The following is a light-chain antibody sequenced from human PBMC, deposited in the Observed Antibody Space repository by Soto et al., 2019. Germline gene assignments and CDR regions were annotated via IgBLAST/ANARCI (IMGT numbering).Light chain of an antibody. CDR3: QQAYNFPSP. Sequence: DIQVTQSPSSVSASVGDRVTISCRASQDIGGYLAWYQHKPGRAPELLIRTASSLQSGVPSRFSGSGSGTDFTLTINSLQSEDFATYYCQQAYNFPSPFGQGTRLEI. J-gene: IGKJ5*01. CDR2: TAS. CDR1: QDIGGY. V-gene: IGKV1D-12*01.